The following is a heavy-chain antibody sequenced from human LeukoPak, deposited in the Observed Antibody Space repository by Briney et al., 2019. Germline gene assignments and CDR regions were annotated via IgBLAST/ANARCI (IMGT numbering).Heavy chain of an antibody. J-gene: IGHJ4*02. Sequence: GGSLRLSCAASGFTFSSYAMHWVRQAPGKGLEWVAVISYDGSNKYYADSVKGRFTISRDNSKNTLYLQMNSLRAEDTAVYYCARAYSLPIVGAIDYWGQGTLVTVSS. D-gene: IGHD1-26*01. CDR2: ISYDGSNK. CDR3: ARAYSLPIVGAIDY. CDR1: GFTFSSYA. V-gene: IGHV3-30-3*01.